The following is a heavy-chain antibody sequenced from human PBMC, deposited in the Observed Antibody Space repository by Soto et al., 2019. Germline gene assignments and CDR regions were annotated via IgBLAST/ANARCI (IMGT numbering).Heavy chain of an antibody. J-gene: IGHJ6*02. D-gene: IGHD6-13*01. V-gene: IGHV3-23*01. CDR2: ISVSGGST. CDR1: GFTFSSYA. CDR3: AKDLSSSWYYYYGMDV. Sequence: GGSLRLSCAASGFTFSSYAMSWVRQAPGKGLEWVSAISVSGGSTYYADSVKGRFTISRDNSKNTLYLQMNSLRAEDTAVYYCAKDLSSSWYYYYGMDVWGQGTTVTVSS.